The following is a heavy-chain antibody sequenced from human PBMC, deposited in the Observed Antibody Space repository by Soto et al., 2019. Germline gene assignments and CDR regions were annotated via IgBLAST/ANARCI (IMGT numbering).Heavy chain of an antibody. Sequence: ASVKISCKASGYTFTSYYMHWVRQAPGQGLEWMGIINPTGGSTSYAQKFQGRVTMTRDTSTSTVYMELSSLRSEDTAVYYCAREGNYYDSSGYYRPLYYWGQGTLVTVSS. D-gene: IGHD3-22*01. CDR2: INPTGGST. CDR1: GYTFTSYY. J-gene: IGHJ4*02. V-gene: IGHV1-46*01. CDR3: AREGNYYDSSGYYRPLYY.